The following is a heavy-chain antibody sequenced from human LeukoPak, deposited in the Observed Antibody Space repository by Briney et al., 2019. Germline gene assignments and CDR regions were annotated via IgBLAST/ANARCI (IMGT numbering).Heavy chain of an antibody. V-gene: IGHV3-23*01. CDR3: VKNEGTSSLYYFDS. Sequence: GGSLRLSCAGPGFTFCNYGMTWVRQAPGKGLEWVGAISGDGSKTHYADSVKGRFTISRDNSKNTLYLQMDNLRVEHTALFYCVKNEGTSSLYYFDSWGQGTLVTVSS. CDR1: GFTFCNYG. J-gene: IGHJ4*02. D-gene: IGHD3-22*01. CDR2: ISGDGSKT.